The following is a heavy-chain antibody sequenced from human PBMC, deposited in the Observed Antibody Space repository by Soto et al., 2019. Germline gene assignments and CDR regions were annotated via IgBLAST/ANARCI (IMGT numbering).Heavy chain of an antibody. D-gene: IGHD2-2*01. CDR1: GLTFRSYW. CDR3: VRDMPLRRLDS. Sequence: EVQLVDSGVGLVQPGESLRLSCAASGLTFRSYWMHWVRQAPGKGLVWVSRINTDGSVAMYVDSVKGRFTISRDNAKNTLFLLMNCLRAEDTAVYYCVRDMPLRRLDSWGQGTLVTVSS. CDR2: INTDGSVA. J-gene: IGHJ4*02. V-gene: IGHV3-74*03.